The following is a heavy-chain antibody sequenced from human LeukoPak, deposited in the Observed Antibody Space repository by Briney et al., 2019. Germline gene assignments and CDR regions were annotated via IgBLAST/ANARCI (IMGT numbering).Heavy chain of an antibody. V-gene: IGHV4-59*08. CDR2: VQSGNT. CDR1: GGSIGNDY. CDR3: ARAGMLPYAFDV. Sequence: SETLSLTCGVSGGSIGNDYCTWIRQPPGKGLEWIGFVQSGNTNYNPSLKSRVTISVDKSKKQFSLRLTSVTAADTAVYYCARAGMLPYAFDVWGQGTTVTVSS. J-gene: IGHJ3*01. D-gene: IGHD2-15*01.